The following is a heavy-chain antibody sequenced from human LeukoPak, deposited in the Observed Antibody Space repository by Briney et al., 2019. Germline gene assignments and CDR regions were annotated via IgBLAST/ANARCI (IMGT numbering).Heavy chain of an antibody. CDR1: GFTFSSYA. V-gene: IGHV3-23*01. Sequence: PGGSLRLSCAASGFTFSSYAMGWVRQAPGKGLEWVSAISASGGTTYYADSVKGRFTISRDNSKNTLYLQMSGLRAEDTAVYYCAKEPREYCSSTSCPNWIDPWGQGTLVTVSS. CDR3: AKEPREYCSSTSCPNWIDP. CDR2: ISASGGTT. D-gene: IGHD2-2*01. J-gene: IGHJ5*02.